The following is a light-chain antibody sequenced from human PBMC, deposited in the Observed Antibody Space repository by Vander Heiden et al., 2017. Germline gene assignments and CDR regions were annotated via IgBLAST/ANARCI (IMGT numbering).Light chain of an antibody. CDR1: QGISSY. CDR2: AAS. V-gene: IGKV1-8*01. CDR3: QQDDSYPRT. J-gene: IGKJ2*01. Sequence: TGDRVTITCRASQGISSYLAWYQQKPGKAPKLLIYAASTLQSGVPSRFSGSGSGTDFTLTISCLQSEDFATYYCQQDDSYPRTFGQGTKLEIK.